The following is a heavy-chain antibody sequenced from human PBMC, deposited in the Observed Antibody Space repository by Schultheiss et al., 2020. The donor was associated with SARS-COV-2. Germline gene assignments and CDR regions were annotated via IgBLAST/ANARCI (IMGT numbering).Heavy chain of an antibody. V-gene: IGHV3-30*03. Sequence: GGSLRLSCAASGFTFSSYGMHWVRQAPGKGLEWVAVISYDGSNKYYADSVKGRFTISRDNSKNTLYLQMNSLRAEDTALYYCASSSGWSRGGYWGQGTLVTVSS. CDR2: ISYDGSNK. J-gene: IGHJ4*02. CDR1: GFTFSSYG. CDR3: ASSSGWSRGGY. D-gene: IGHD6-19*01.